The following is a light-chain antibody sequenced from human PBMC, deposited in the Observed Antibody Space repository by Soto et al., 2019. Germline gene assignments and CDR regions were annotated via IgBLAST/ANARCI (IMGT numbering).Light chain of an antibody. V-gene: IGKV1-39*01. CDR2: AAS. CDR1: QTISTY. CDR3: QQSYSTPYT. J-gene: IGKJ2*01. Sequence: DIQMTQSPSSLSASVGDRVTISCRASQTISTYLNWYQQKPGKAPKVLIYAASTLQSGVPSRFSGSGSGTDFTLTISSLQPEDFATYYCQQSYSTPYTFGQGTELEIK.